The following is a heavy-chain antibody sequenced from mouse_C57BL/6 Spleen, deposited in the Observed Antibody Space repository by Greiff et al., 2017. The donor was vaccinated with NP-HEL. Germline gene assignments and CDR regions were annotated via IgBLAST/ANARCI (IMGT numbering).Heavy chain of an antibody. Sequence: VQLKESGPGLVKPSQSLSLTCSVTGYSITSGYYWNWIRQFPGNKLEWMGYISYDGSNNYNPSLKNRISITRDTSKNQFFLKLNSVTTEDTATYYCARRTYGNSYAMDYWGQGTSVTVSS. V-gene: IGHV3-6*01. CDR2: ISYDGSN. CDR1: GYSITSGYY. D-gene: IGHD2-1*01. J-gene: IGHJ4*01. CDR3: ARRTYGNSYAMDY.